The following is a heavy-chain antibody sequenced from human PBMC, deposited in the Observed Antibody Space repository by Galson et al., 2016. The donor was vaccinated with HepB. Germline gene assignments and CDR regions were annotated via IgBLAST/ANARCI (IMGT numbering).Heavy chain of an antibody. J-gene: IGHJ6*02. V-gene: IGHV3-23*01. CDR2: ISGGSANI. D-gene: IGHD4/OR15-4a*01. CDR1: GFTFSSDA. Sequence: SLRLSCAASGFTFSSDAMSWVRQAPGKGLEWASGISGGSANIYYADSVKGRFTISRDNSKNPLYLQMNGLRAEDAAVYYCARWASSDYGDGLDVWGQGTTVTVSS. CDR3: ARWASSDYGDGLDV.